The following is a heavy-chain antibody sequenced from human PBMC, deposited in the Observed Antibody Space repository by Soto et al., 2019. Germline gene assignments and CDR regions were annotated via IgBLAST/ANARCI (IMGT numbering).Heavy chain of an antibody. CDR2: VNPSDGNT. CDR1: GYSFTSYY. CDR3: ARSVSMIVVVPHGRDARDD. J-gene: IGHJ3*01. V-gene: IGHV1-46*01. D-gene: IGHD3-22*01. Sequence: ASVKVACKASGYSFTSYYIHWVRQAPGQGLEWMGIVNPSDGNTICAQKFKGRVALSRDTSTSTAYMEVSSLRSDDTALYYCARSVSMIVVVPHGRDARDDWG.